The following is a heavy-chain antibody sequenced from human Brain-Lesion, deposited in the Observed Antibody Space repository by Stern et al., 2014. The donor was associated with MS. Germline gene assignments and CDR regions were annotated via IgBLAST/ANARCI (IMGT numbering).Heavy chain of an antibody. Sequence: VQLVESGPGLVKPSETLSLTCTVSGGSISSSSYYWGWIRQPPGKGLEWIGSIYYRGGTYYNPSLKSRVTISMGTAQNQFSLRLSSVTAADTAVYFCAKLWLGELPESPFDYWGQGTLVTVSS. CDR3: AKLWLGELPESPFDY. D-gene: IGHD3-10*01. V-gene: IGHV4-39*01. CDR2: IYYRGGT. CDR1: GGSISSSSYY. J-gene: IGHJ4*02.